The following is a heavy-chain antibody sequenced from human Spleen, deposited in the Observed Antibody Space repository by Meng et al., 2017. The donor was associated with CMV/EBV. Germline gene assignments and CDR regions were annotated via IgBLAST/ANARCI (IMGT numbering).Heavy chain of an antibody. CDR1: GYTLSSYD. J-gene: IGHJ5*02. Sequence: ASVKVSCKASGYTLSSYDISWVRQAPGQGLEWMGWISAYNGDTNYAQKLQGRVTMTTDTSTNTAYMELRSLRPDDTAVYYCARGRKLELRVGWFDPWGQGTLVTVSS. CDR2: ISAYNGDT. D-gene: IGHD1-7*01. V-gene: IGHV1-18*01. CDR3: ARGRKLELRVGWFDP.